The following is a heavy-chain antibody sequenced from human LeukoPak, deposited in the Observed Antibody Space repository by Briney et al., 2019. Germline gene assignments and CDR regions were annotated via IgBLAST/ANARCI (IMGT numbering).Heavy chain of an antibody. J-gene: IGHJ4*02. V-gene: IGHV4-59*01. CDR2: VHDSAGT. Sequence: SETLSLTCTVSGGSINKYYWSWIRQSPGKGLEWLGYVHDSAGTICNPSLKSRVTISVGTSKTQFSLKVTSVTTADTAVYYCAKGRKDFDTNLGPFDSWGQGILVTVSS. CDR1: GGSINKYY. D-gene: IGHD3-9*01. CDR3: AKGRKDFDTNLGPFDS.